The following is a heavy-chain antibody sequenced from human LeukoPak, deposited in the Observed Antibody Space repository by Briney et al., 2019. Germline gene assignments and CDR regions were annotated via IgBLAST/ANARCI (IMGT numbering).Heavy chain of an antibody. J-gene: IGHJ4*02. D-gene: IGHD4-17*01. CDR1: GGSISGYY. CDR3: ARDRGYGDYVTFDY. CDR2: IYYSGST. Sequence: PSETLSLTCTVSGGSISGYYWSWIRQPPGKGLEWIGYIYYSGSTYYNPSLKSRVTISVDTSKNQFSLKLSSVTAADTAVYYCARDRGYGDYVTFDYWGQGTLVTVSS. V-gene: IGHV4-30-4*01.